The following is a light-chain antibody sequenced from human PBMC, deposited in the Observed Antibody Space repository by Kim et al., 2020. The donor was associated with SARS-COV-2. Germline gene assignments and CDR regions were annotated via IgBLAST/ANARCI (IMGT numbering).Light chain of an antibody. CDR1: NIGSKN. V-gene: IGLV3-9*01. Sequence: SVALGQTARITWGGKNIGSKNVHWYQQKPGQAPVLVIYRDSNRPSGIPERFSGSNSGNTATLTISRAQAGDEADYYCQVWDSSSWVFGGGTKLTVL. CDR3: QVWDSSSWV. J-gene: IGLJ3*02. CDR2: RDS.